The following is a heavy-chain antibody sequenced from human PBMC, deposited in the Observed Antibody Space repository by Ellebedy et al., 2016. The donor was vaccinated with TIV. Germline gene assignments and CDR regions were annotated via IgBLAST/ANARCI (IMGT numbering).Heavy chain of an antibody. D-gene: IGHD3-10*01. CDR2: ISSSNTYT. CDR1: GFTFSDYY. Sequence: PGGSLRLSCAASGFTFSDYYMSWNRQAPGKGLEWISYISSSNTYTNYADSVKGRFTISRDNSKNSLYLRMNSLRAEDTAVYYCARDYYGSGSYSSDWGQGTLVTVSS. J-gene: IGHJ4*02. V-gene: IGHV3-11*06. CDR3: ARDYYGSGSYSSD.